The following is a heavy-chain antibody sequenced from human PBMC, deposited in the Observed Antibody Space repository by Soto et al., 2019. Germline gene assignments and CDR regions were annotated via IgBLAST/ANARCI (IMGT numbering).Heavy chain of an antibody. CDR2: VRSKANSYAT. CDR3: IMGGSDFDY. Sequence: PGGSLRLSCAASGFTFSGSAMHWVRQASGKGLEWVGRVRSKANSYATAYAASVKGRFTISRDDSKNTAYLQMNSLKTEDTAVYYCIMGGSDFDYWGQGTLVTVSS. V-gene: IGHV3-73*01. J-gene: IGHJ4*02. CDR1: GFTFSGSA. D-gene: IGHD3-16*01.